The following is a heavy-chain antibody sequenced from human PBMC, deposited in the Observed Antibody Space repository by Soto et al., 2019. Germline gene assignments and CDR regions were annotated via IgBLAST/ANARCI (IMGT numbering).Heavy chain of an antibody. V-gene: IGHV3-74*01. CDR3: ASMYSSSTYYYYYGMDV. CDR1: GFTFSSYW. Sequence: PGGSLRLSCAASGFTFSSYWMHWVRQAPGKGLVWVSRINSDGSSTSYADSVKGRFTISRDNAKNTLYLQMNSLRAEDTAVYYCASMYSSSTYYYYYGMDVWGQGTTVTVSS. CDR2: INSDGSST. J-gene: IGHJ6*02. D-gene: IGHD6-6*01.